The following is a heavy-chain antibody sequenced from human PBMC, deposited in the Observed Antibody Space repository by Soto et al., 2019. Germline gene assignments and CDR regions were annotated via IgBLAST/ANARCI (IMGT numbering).Heavy chain of an antibody. Sequence: SVKVSCKASGFTFTSSAVQWVRQARGQRLEWIGWIVVGSGNTNYAQKFQERVTITRDMSTSTAYMELSSLRSEDTAVYYCAADEPEDIVVVVAAGKGGAFDIWGQGTMVTVSS. CDR3: AADEPEDIVVVVAAGKGGAFDI. J-gene: IGHJ3*02. D-gene: IGHD2-15*01. V-gene: IGHV1-58*01. CDR2: IVVGSGNT. CDR1: GFTFTSSA.